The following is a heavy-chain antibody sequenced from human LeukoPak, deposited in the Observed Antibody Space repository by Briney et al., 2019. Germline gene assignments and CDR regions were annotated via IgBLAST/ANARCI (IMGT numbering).Heavy chain of an antibody. CDR1: GGSISSYY. CDR2: IYYSGST. V-gene: IGHV4-59*08. J-gene: IGHJ6*02. D-gene: IGHD1-26*01. Sequence: SETLSLTCTVSGGSISSYYWSWIRQPPGKGLEWIGYIYYSGSTNYNPSLKSRVTISVDTSKNQFSLKLSSVTAADTAVYYCARLSGSGHYYYYYGMDVWGQGTTVTVSS. CDR3: ARLSGSGHYYYYYGMDV.